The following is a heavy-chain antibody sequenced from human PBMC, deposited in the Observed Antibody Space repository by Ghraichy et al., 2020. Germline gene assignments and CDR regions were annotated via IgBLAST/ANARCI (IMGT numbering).Heavy chain of an antibody. CDR3: ARVIRDDFWSGYYYYFDY. CDR1: GFTFSSYW. CDR2: IKQDGSEE. Sequence: GGSLRLSCAASGFTFSSYWMSWVRQAPGKGLEWVANIKQDGSEEYYVDSVKGRFTISRDNAKNSLYLQMNSLRAEDTAVYYCARVIRDDFWSGYYYYFDYWGQGTLVTVSS. J-gene: IGHJ4*02. V-gene: IGHV3-7*01. D-gene: IGHD3-3*01.